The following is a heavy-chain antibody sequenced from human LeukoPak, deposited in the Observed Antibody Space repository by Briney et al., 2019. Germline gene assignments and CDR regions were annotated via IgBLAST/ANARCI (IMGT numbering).Heavy chain of an antibody. CDR2: ISWNSGRI. V-gene: IGHV3-9*01. D-gene: IGHD1-26*01. CDR1: GFTFDDYA. J-gene: IGHJ3*02. Sequence: GGSLRLSCAASGFTFDDYAMHWVRQAPGKGLEWVSGISWNSGRIGYADSVKGRFTISRDNAKNSLYLQMNSLRAEDTAFYYCTKDINVRWELTSASDIWGQGTMVTVSS. CDR3: TKDINVRWELTSASDI.